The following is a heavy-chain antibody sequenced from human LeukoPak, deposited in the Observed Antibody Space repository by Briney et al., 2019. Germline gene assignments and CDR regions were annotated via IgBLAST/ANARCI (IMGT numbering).Heavy chain of an antibody. D-gene: IGHD6-13*01. V-gene: IGHV3-7*01. CDR1: GFTFSSYW. CDR2: IKQDGSEK. J-gene: IGHJ4*02. Sequence: PGGSLRLSCAASGFTFSSYWMSWVRQAPGKGPEWVANIKQDGSEKYYVDSVKGRFTISRDNAKNSLYLQMNSLRAEDTAVYYCARTAGYSSSWYLDYWGQGTLVTVSS. CDR3: ARTAGYSSSWYLDY.